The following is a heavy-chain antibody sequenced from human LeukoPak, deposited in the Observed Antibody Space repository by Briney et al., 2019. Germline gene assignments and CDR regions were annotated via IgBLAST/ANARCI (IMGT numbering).Heavy chain of an antibody. CDR2: ISGSGGST. CDR1: GFTFSNYA. V-gene: IGHV3-23*01. CDR3: ARSHPLDY. J-gene: IGHJ4*02. Sequence: GGSLRLSCAASGFTFSNYAMSWVRQAPGKGLEWVSAISGSGGSTYYADSVKGRFTISRDNPKSTLYLQMNNLRVEDTAVYYCARSHPLDYWGQGTLVTVSS.